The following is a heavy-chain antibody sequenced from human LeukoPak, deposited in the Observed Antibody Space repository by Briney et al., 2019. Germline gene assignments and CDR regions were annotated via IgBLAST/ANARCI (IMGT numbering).Heavy chain of an antibody. Sequence: KPSETLSLTCTVSGGSISSSSYYWGWIRQPRGKGLEWIGSIYYSGSTYYNPSLKSRVTISVDTSKNQFSLKLSSVTAADTAVYYCARETYYYGSGSRNFGYWGQGTLVTVSS. CDR3: ARETYYYGSGSRNFGY. J-gene: IGHJ4*02. D-gene: IGHD3-10*01. CDR1: GGSISSSSYY. V-gene: IGHV4-39*02. CDR2: IYYSGST.